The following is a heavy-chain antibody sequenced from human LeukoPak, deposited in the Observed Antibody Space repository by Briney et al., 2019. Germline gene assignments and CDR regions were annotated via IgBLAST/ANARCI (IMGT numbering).Heavy chain of an antibody. CDR1: GFTFSSYS. V-gene: IGHV3-21*01. J-gene: IGHJ6*02. CDR3: ARDPVYCSGGSCYSGGGYYYYYGMDV. D-gene: IGHD2-15*01. Sequence: GGSLRLSCAASGFTFSSYSMNWVRQAPGKGLEWVSSISSSSSYIYYADSVKGRFTISRDNSKNSLYLQMSSLRAEDTAVYYCARDPVYCSGGSCYSGGGYYYYYGMDVWGQGTTVTVSS. CDR2: ISSSSSYI.